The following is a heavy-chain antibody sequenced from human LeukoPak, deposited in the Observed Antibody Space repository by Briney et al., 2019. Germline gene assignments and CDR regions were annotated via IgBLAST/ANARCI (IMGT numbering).Heavy chain of an antibody. CDR3: ARRSRSGYYNY. CDR1: GGSISSYY. Sequence: SETLSLTCTVSGGSISSYYWSWIRQPPGRGLEWIGYIYYSGSTNYNPSLKSRVTISVDTSKNQFFLKLSSVTAADTAVYYCARRSRSGYYNYWGQGTLVTVSS. J-gene: IGHJ4*02. V-gene: IGHV4-59*08. D-gene: IGHD3-22*01. CDR2: IYYSGST.